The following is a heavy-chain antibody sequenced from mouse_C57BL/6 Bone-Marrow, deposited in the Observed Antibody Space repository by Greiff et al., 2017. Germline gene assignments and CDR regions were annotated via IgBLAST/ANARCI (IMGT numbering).Heavy chain of an antibody. Sequence: QVQLQQSGAELVMPGASVKLSCKASGYTFTSYWMHWVKQRPGQGLEWIGEIDPSDSYTNYNQKFKGKSTLTVDKSSSTAYMQLSSLTSEDSAVYYCARRWLLRDYAMDYWGQGTSVTVSS. CDR2: IDPSDSYT. J-gene: IGHJ4*01. CDR1: GYTFTSYW. V-gene: IGHV1-69*01. CDR3: ARRWLLRDYAMDY. D-gene: IGHD2-3*01.